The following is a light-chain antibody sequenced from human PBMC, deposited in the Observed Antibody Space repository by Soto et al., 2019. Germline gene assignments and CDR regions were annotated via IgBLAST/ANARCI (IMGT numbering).Light chain of an antibody. J-gene: IGLJ3*02. CDR1: SSNIGSNF. CDR3: EAWDDSLSGWV. V-gene: IGLV1-47*01. CDR2: RNK. Sequence: QAVVTQPPSASGAPGQRVTISCSGSSSNIGSNFVYWYQQFPGTAPKLLIYRNKQRPSGVPDRFSGSKSGTSASLSISGLPSEDESDYYCEAWDDSLSGWVFGGGTKLTVL.